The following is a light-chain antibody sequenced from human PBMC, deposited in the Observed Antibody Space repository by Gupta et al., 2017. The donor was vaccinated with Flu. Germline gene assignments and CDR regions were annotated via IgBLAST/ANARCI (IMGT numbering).Light chain of an antibody. CDR1: SSEVGGYNY. CDR2: DVS. Sequence: QSALPQPRSVSGSPGPSVTISCTGTSSEVGGYNYVSWYQQHPGKAPKLMIYDVSKRPSGVPDRFSGSKSGNTASLTIAGLQAEDEADYYCCSYAGSYTYVVFGGGTKLTVL. CDR3: CSYAGSYTYVV. J-gene: IGLJ2*01. V-gene: IGLV2-11*01.